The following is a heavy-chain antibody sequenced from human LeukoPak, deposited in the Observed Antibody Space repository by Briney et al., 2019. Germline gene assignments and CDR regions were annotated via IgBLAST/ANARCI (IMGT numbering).Heavy chain of an antibody. J-gene: IGHJ5*02. CDR1: GGSISSGGYY. Sequence: SQTLSLTCTVSGGSISSGGYYWSWIRQHPGKGLEWIGYIYYSGSTYYNPSLKSRVTISVDTSKNQFSLKLSSVTAADTAVYYCARDPLDSSGPLAGFDPWGQGTLVTVSS. D-gene: IGHD3-22*01. CDR3: ARDPLDSSGPLAGFDP. CDR2: IYYSGST. V-gene: IGHV4-31*03.